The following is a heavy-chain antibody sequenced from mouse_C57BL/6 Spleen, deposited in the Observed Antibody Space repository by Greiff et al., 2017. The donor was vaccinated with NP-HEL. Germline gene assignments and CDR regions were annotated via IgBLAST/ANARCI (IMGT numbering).Heavy chain of an antibody. CDR3: ARKNPYYYAMDD. CDR1: GYTFTSYW. J-gene: IGHJ4*01. Sequence: QVQLQQPGAELVRPGSSVKLSCKASGYTFTSYWMHWVKQRPIQGLEWIGNIDPSDSETHYNQKFKDKATLTVDKSSSTAYLPLSSLTSEDSAVYDCARKNPYYYAMDDWGQGTSVTVS. CDR2: IDPSDSET. V-gene: IGHV1-52*01.